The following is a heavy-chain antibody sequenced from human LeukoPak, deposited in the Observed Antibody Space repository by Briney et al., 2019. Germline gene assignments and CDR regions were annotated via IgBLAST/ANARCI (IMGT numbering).Heavy chain of an antibody. CDR1: GFTFSDYY. Sequence: GGSLRLSCAASGFTFSDYYMSWVRQAPGKGLEWVSYISSSDSTIYYADSVKGRLTISRDNAKNSLYLQMNSLRAEDTAVYYCATRRDGYNYKVYWGQGTLVTVSS. V-gene: IGHV3-11*04. J-gene: IGHJ4*02. D-gene: IGHD5-24*01. CDR3: ATRRDGYNYKVY. CDR2: ISSSDSTI.